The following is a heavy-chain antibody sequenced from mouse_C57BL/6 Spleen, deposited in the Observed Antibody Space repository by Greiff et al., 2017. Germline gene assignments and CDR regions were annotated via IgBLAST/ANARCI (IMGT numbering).Heavy chain of an antibody. D-gene: IGHD3-2*01. V-gene: IGHV1-81*01. CDR1: GYTFTSYG. J-gene: IGHJ3*01. Sequence: QLKQSGAELARPGASVKLSCKASGYTFTSYGISWVKQRTGQGLEWIGEIYPRSGNTYYNEKFKGKATLTADKSSSTAYMELRSLTSEDSAVYFCASRGRDSSAYWGQGTLVTVSA. CDR2: IYPRSGNT. CDR3: ASRGRDSSAY.